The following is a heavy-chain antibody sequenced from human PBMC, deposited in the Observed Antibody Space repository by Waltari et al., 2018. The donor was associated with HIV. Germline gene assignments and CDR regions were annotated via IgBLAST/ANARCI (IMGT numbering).Heavy chain of an antibody. CDR3: ARDIPRMGIDY. D-gene: IGHD2-15*01. V-gene: IGHV1-3*01. CDR1: GYTFSSYA. J-gene: IGHJ4*02. CDR2: MNAGNGNT. Sequence: VQLVQSGAEVTKPGAQVKVSCQSSGYTFSSYAMHWVRQATGQRLEWMGWMNAGNGNTKYSQKFQGRVTITRDTSASTAYMELSSLRSEDTAVYYCARDIPRMGIDYWGQGTLVTVSS.